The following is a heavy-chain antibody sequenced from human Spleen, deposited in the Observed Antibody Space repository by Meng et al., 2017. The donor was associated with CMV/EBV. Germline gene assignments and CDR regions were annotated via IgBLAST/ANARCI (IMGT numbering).Heavy chain of an antibody. CDR3: ARAHGSGTYPLFYPMDV. D-gene: IGHD3-10*01. Sequence: GESLKISCAASGFTFSSYAMSWVRQAPGKGLEWVSAISGSGGSTYYADSVKGRFTISRDDSKKTLYLQMNSLRAEDTAVYYCARAHGSGTYPLFYPMDVWGQGTTVTVSS. V-gene: IGHV3-23*01. CDR2: ISGSGGST. CDR1: GFTFSSYA. J-gene: IGHJ6*02.